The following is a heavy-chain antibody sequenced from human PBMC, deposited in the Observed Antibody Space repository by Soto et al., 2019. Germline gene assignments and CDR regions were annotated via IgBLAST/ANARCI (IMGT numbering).Heavy chain of an antibody. D-gene: IGHD1-1*01. CDR3: ARAGLEPGQFDY. Sequence: SVKVSCKASGGTFSSYAISWVRQAPGQGLEWMGGIIPIFGTANYAQKFQGRVTITADESTSTAYMELSSLRSEDTAVYYCARAGLEPGQFDYWGQRTLVTVSS. CDR1: GGTFSSYA. J-gene: IGHJ4*02. CDR2: IIPIFGTA. V-gene: IGHV1-69*13.